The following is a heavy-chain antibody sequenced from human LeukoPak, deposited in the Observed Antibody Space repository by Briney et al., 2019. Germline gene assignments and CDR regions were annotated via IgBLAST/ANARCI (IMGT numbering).Heavy chain of an antibody. J-gene: IGHJ4*02. D-gene: IGHD2-2*01. Sequence: ASVKVSCKVSGYTFTDYYMHWVQQAPGKGLEWMGLVDPEDGETIYAEKFQGRVTITADTSTDTAYMELRSLRSDDTAVYYCARGGPDIVVVPAAIYFDYWGQGTLVTVSS. CDR1: GYTFTDYY. CDR3: ARGGPDIVVVPAAIYFDY. V-gene: IGHV1-69-2*01. CDR2: VDPEDGET.